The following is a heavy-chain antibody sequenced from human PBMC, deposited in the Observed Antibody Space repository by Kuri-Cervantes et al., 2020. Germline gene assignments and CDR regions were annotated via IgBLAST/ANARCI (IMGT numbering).Heavy chain of an antibody. CDR2: INAGNGNT. D-gene: IGHD6-19*01. CDR1: GYTFTSYA. Sequence: ASVKVSCKASGYTFTSYAMHWVRQAPGQRLEWMGWINAGNGNTKYSQKFQGRVTITRDMSTSTAYTELSSLRSEDTAVYYCAAGGDSSGWSDYWGQGTLVTVSS. CDR3: AAGGDSSGWSDY. V-gene: IGHV1-3*01. J-gene: IGHJ4*02.